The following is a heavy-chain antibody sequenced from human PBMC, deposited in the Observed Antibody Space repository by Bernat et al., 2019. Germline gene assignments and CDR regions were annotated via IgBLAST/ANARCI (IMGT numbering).Heavy chain of an antibody. J-gene: IGHJ4*02. CDR1: GFTFSSYS. CDR3: ARDQEKLGVFDF. V-gene: IGHV3-21*01. CDR2: ISSSSGYI. D-gene: IGHD7-27*01. Sequence: EVQLVESGGGLVKPGGSLRLSCAASGFTFSSYSMNWVRLAPGKGLEWVSSISSSSGYIYYADSVQGRFTISRDNAKNSLFLQVNSLRAEDTAVYYCARDQEKLGVFDFWGQGTLVTVSS.